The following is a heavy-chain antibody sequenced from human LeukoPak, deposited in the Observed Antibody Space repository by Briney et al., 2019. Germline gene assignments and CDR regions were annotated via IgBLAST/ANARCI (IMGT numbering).Heavy chain of an antibody. V-gene: IGHV4-59*01. J-gene: IGHJ4*02. CDR3: ARDYSYDILTGYTDYFDY. Sequence: SETLSLTCTVSGGSISSYYWSWIRQPPGKGLEWIGYIYYSGSTNYNPSLKSRVTIPVDTSKNQFSLKLSSVTAADTAVYYCARDYSYDILTGYTDYFDYWGQGSLVIVSS. CDR2: IYYSGST. CDR1: GGSISSYY. D-gene: IGHD3-9*01.